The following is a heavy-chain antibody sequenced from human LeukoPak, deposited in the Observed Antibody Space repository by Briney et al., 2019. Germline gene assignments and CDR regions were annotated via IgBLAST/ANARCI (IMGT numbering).Heavy chain of an antibody. Sequence: GGSLRLSCVASGFTFNRYAMSWVRQAPGKGLEWVSAISGSADATYYADSVKGRFTISRDNSKNTLYLQKNSLTAEDTAVYYCTKDGGVPAAIKAIEPEYGMDVWGQGTTVTVSS. V-gene: IGHV3-23*01. CDR3: TKDGGVPAAIKAIEPEYGMDV. J-gene: IGHJ6*02. CDR1: GFTFNRYA. CDR2: ISGSADAT. D-gene: IGHD2-2*01.